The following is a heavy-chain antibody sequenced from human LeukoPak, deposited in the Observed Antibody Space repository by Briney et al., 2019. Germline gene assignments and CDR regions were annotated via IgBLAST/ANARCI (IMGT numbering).Heavy chain of an antibody. V-gene: IGHV4-34*01. Sequence: SETLSLTCAVYGGSFSGYYWSWIRQPPGKGLEWIGEINHSGSTNYHPSLKSRVTISVDTSKNQFSLKLSSVTAADTAVYYCARGGDFWSGYSLSDYWGQGTLVTVSS. CDR2: INHSGST. D-gene: IGHD3-3*01. CDR1: GGSFSGYY. J-gene: IGHJ4*02. CDR3: ARGGDFWSGYSLSDY.